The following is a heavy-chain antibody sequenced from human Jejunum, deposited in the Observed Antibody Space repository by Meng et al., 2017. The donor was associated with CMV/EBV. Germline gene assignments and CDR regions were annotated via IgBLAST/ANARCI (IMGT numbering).Heavy chain of an antibody. Sequence: MHWVRQAPEQGLEWMGIINPSSGCTTYARKLQGRVTMTRDPSTSTFYMELSSLTSEDTAVYFCSRGPYYYESSGYYGGQSNWCDPWGQGTQVTVSS. J-gene: IGHJ5*02. D-gene: IGHD3-22*01. CDR2: INPSSGCT. V-gene: IGHV1-46*04. CDR3: SRGPYYYESSGYYGGQSNWCDP.